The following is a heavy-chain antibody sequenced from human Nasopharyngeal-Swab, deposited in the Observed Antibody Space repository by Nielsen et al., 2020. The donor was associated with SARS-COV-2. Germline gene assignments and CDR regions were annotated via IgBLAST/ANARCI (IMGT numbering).Heavy chain of an antibody. J-gene: IGHJ6*02. D-gene: IGHD2-15*01. CDR3: ARVGVVAVAGSDYYGMDV. Sequence: WVRQAPGQGLEWMGGIIPIFGTANYAQKFQGRVTITADESTSTAYMELSSLRSEDTAVYYCARVGVVAVAGSDYYGMDVWGQGTTVTVSS. CDR2: IIPIFGTA. V-gene: IGHV1-69*01.